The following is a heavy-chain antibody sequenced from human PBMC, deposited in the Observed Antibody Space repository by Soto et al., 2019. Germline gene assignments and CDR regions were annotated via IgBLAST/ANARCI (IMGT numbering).Heavy chain of an antibody. D-gene: IGHD3-9*01. Sequence: PSETLSLTCAVYGGSFSGYYWSWISQPPGKGLEWIGEINHSGSTNYNPSLKSRVTISVDTSKNQFSLKLSSVTAADTAVYYCARGFTKSRNYDILTGYYARARVTNYFDYWGQGTLVTVSS. J-gene: IGHJ4*02. V-gene: IGHV4-34*01. CDR3: ARGFTKSRNYDILTGYYARARVTNYFDY. CDR1: GGSFSGYY. CDR2: INHSGST.